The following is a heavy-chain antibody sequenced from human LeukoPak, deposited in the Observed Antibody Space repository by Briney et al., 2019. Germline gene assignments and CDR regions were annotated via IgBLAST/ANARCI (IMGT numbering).Heavy chain of an antibody. CDR2: IIPIFGTA. Sequence: SVKVSCKASGGTFSSYAISWVRQAPGQGLEWMGGIIPIFGTANYAQKFQGRVTITTDESTSTAYMELSSLRSEDTAVYYCARDTIVGATITKDWFDPWGQGTLVTVSS. CDR1: GGTFSSYA. CDR3: ARDTIVGATITKDWFDP. V-gene: IGHV1-69*05. J-gene: IGHJ5*02. D-gene: IGHD1-26*01.